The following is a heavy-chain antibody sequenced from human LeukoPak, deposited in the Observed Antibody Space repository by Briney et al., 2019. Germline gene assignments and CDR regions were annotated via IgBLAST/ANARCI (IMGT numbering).Heavy chain of an antibody. CDR1: GFTFSSYS. CDR3: ARDCRNTNCYDEDAFDI. V-gene: IGHV3-48*04. J-gene: IGHJ3*02. D-gene: IGHD2-2*01. Sequence: GGSLRLSCAASGFTFSSYSMNWVRQAPGKGPEWVSYISGSGRTILYADSVKGRFTISRDNAKNSLFLQVNSLRAEDTAVYYCARDCRNTNCYDEDAFDIWGQGTMVTVSA. CDR2: ISGSGRTI.